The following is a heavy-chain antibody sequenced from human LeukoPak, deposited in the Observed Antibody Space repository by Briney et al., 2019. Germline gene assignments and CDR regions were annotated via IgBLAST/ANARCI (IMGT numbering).Heavy chain of an antibody. CDR1: GYSFTDYY. Sequence: ATVKVPCTPSGYSFTDYYIDWVRQAPGQGIEWMGWINTKSGRTSSARKFQGRVTMTRAPSITTVSMDMAWLTSDDTAIYFCARADFIDAGPYLIAPWGQGTLVTVSS. CDR3: ARADFIDAGPYLIAP. D-gene: IGHD3-3*01. CDR2: INTKSGRT. J-gene: IGHJ5*02. V-gene: IGHV1-2*02.